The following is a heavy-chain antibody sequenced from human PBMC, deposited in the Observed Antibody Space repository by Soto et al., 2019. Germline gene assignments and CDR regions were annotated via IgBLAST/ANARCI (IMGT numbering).Heavy chain of an antibody. Sequence: QVQLVQSGAEVKKPGASVKVSCKASGYTFTSYHMHWVRQAPGQGLEWMGIINPSGGSTSYAQKFQGRVTMTRDTSTSTVYMELSSRRSEDTAVYYCARPGTQYSGSSSFDYWGQGTLVTVSS. D-gene: IGHD1-26*01. J-gene: IGHJ4*02. CDR1: GYTFTSYH. CDR2: INPSGGST. V-gene: IGHV1-46*01. CDR3: ARPGTQYSGSSSFDY.